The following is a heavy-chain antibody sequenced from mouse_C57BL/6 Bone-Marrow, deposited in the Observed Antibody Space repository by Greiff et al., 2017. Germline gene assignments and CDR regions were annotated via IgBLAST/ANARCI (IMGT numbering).Heavy chain of an antibody. V-gene: IGHV1-5*01. D-gene: IGHD1-1*01. Sequence: VQLQQSGTVLARPGASVKMSCNTSGYTFTSYWMHWVKQRPGQGLEWRGAIYPGNSDTCYNQKFKGKAKLTAVTSASTAYMELSSLTNEVSAVYCCTRRDGSPDYFDYWGQGTTLTVSS. CDR2: IYPGNSDT. CDR1: GYTFTSYW. CDR3: TRRDGSPDYFDY. J-gene: IGHJ2*01.